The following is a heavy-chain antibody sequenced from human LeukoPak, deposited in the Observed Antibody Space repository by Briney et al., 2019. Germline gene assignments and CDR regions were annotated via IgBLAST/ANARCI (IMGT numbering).Heavy chain of an antibody. D-gene: IGHD3-22*01. CDR2: IYYSGST. J-gene: IGHJ4*02. CDR3: ALGAYYYDSIFDY. CDR1: GGSISSYY. V-gene: IGHV4-59*01. Sequence: KPSETLSLTCTVSGGSISSYYWSWIRQPPGKGLEWIGYIYYSGSTNYNPSLKSRVTISVDTSKNQFSLKLSSVTAADTAVYYCALGAYYYDSIFDYWGQGTLVTVSS.